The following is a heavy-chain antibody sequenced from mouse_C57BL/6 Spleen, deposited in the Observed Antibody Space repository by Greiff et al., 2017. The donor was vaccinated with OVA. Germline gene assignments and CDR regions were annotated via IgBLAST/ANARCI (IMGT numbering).Heavy chain of an antibody. CDR2: IYPGSGST. V-gene: IGHV1-55*01. D-gene: IGHD2-2*01. Sequence: QVQLQQPGAELVKPGASVKMSCKASGYTFTSYWITWVKQRPGQGLEWIGDIYPGSGSTNYNEKFKSKATLTVDTSSSTAYMQLSSLTSEDSAVYYCASREGYGYGWFAYWGQGTLVTVSA. CDR3: ASREGYGYGWFAY. J-gene: IGHJ3*01. CDR1: GYTFTSYW.